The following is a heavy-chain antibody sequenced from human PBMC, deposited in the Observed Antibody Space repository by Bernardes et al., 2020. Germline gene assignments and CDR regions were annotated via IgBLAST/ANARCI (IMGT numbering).Heavy chain of an antibody. J-gene: IGHJ4*02. D-gene: IGHD6-19*01. Sequence: SLRLSCAASGFTFDDFAMHWVRHCPGKGLEWVSGISWNSGSIGYAASVKGRFTISRDNAKNSLYLQMNSLRPDDTALYYCAKDYETGELGIAVEGYCGHWGQGTLVTVSS. V-gene: IGHV3-9*01. CDR1: GFTFDDFA. CDR2: ISWNSGSI. CDR3: AKDYETGELGIAVEGYCGH.